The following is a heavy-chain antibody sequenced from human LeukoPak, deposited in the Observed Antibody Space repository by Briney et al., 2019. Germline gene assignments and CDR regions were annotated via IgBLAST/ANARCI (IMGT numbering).Heavy chain of an antibody. CDR1: GGSIRSGDHY. D-gene: IGHD6-19*01. Sequence: SQTLSLTCTVSGGSIRSGDHYWSWIRQSPGKGLEWMGYIYYSGNTYYNPSLKSRLTISIDTSRNQFSLKVTSLTAADTAVYYCARSYSSGWGFYFEYWGQGTLVTVSS. V-gene: IGHV4-30-4*08. CDR2: IYYSGNT. CDR3: ARSYSSGWGFYFEY. J-gene: IGHJ4*02.